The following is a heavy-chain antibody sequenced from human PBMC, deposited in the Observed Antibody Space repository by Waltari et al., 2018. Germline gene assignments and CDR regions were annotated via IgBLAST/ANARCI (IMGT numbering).Heavy chain of an antibody. Sequence: QVQLQESGPGLVKPSETLSLTCTVSGYSISSGYYWGWIRQPPGKGLEWIGSIYHSGSTYYNPSLKSRVTISVDTSKNQFSLKLSSVTAADTAVYYCARDKRWELLPDAFDIWGQGTMVTVSS. D-gene: IGHD1-26*01. V-gene: IGHV4-38-2*02. CDR2: IYHSGST. J-gene: IGHJ3*02. CDR1: GYSISSGYY. CDR3: ARDKRWELLPDAFDI.